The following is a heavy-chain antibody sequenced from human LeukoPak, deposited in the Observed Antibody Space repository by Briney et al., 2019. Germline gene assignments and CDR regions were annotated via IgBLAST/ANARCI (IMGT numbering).Heavy chain of an antibody. Sequence: SETLSLTCAVYGGSFSGYYWSWIRQPPGKGLEWIGEINHSGSTNYNPSLKSRVTISVDTSKNQFSLKLSSVTAADTAVYYCARERISSLYGLDVWGQGTTVTVSS. D-gene: IGHD3-3*02. J-gene: IGHJ6*02. CDR3: ARERISSLYGLDV. CDR2: INHSGST. CDR1: GGSFSGYY. V-gene: IGHV4-34*01.